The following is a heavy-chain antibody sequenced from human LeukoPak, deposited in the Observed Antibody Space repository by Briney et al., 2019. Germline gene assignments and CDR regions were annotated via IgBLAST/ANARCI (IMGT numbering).Heavy chain of an antibody. V-gene: IGHV3-15*01. CDR2: IKGISDGGTT. J-gene: IGHJ4*02. D-gene: IGHD6-19*01. Sequence: PGGSLRLPCAASGFSFSKAWMSWVRQAPGKGLEWVGRIKGISDGGTTDYAAPVKGRFTVSRDDSKNTLYLQMNSLKTEDTAVYFCSTVGGAVAFDYWGQGTLVTVSS. CDR1: GFSFSKAW. CDR3: STVGGAVAFDY.